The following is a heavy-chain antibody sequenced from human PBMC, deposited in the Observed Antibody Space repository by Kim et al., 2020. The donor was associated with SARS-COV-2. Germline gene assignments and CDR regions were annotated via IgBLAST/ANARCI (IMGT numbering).Heavy chain of an antibody. CDR1: GFAFSAFW. CDR2: IKQDGSAK. V-gene: IGHV3-7*01. J-gene: IGHJ5*02. CDR3: ASSSDAPGNH. Sequence: GGSLRLSCVASGFAFSAFWMSWVRQAPGKGLEWVANIKQDGSAKFYVGSVKGRFTISRDNVKKSLYLQMNSLRAEDTAVYYCASSSDAPGNHWGQGTLVTVST.